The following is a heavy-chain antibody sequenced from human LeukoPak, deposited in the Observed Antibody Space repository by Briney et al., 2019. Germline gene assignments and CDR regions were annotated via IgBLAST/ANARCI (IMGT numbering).Heavy chain of an antibody. CDR2: MSYGGSNK. Sequence: QPGGCLILSCAASVFDFSNFWMIWVRQAPCKGLEWVVVMSYGGSNKYYADSVKGRFTISRDNSKNTLFLQMNSLRAEDTAVYYCAKDLEEYYHDSSGYVGYFQHWGQGTLVTVSS. CDR3: AKDLEEYYHDSSGYVGYFQH. CDR1: VFDFSNFW. V-gene: IGHV3-30*18. D-gene: IGHD3-22*01. J-gene: IGHJ1*01.